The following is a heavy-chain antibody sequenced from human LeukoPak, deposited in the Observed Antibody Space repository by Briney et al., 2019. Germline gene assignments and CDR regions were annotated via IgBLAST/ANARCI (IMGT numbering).Heavy chain of an antibody. D-gene: IGHD1-26*01. Sequence: PGGSLRLSCAASGFTVSSNYMSWVRQAPGKGLEWVSSISSSSSYIYCADSVKGRFTISRDNAKNSLYLQMNSLRAEDTAVYYCARGWELLGYWGQGTLVTVSS. CDR1: GFTVSSNY. CDR2: ISSSSSYI. V-gene: IGHV3-21*01. CDR3: ARGWELLGY. J-gene: IGHJ4*02.